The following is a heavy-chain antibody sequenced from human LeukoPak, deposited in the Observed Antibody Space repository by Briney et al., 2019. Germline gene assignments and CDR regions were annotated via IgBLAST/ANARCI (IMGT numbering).Heavy chain of an antibody. V-gene: IGHV3-21*01. J-gene: IGHJ6*03. D-gene: IGHD3-3*01. CDR1: GFTFSSYS. Sequence: GGSLRLSCAASGFTFSSYSMKWVRQAPGKGLEWVSSISSSSSYIYYADSVKGRFTVSRDNAKNSLYLQMNSLRAEDTAVYYCARDRKGYDFWSGAGYYMDVWGKGTTVTVSS. CDR3: ARDRKGYDFWSGAGYYMDV. CDR2: ISSSSSYI.